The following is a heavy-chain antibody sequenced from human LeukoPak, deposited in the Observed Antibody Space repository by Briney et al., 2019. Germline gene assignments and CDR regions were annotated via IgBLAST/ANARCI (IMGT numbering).Heavy chain of an antibody. CDR3: ARDVGASTEDAFDI. V-gene: IGHV1-2*02. Sequence: ASVKVSCKASGYTFTGYYIHWLRQAPGQAPEWMGWINPNSGGTKFAQKFQGRVTMTSDTSISTAYMELSRLRFDDTAVYHCARDVGASTEDAFDIWGQGTMVTISS. D-gene: IGHD1-26*01. CDR1: GYTFTGYY. J-gene: IGHJ3*02. CDR2: INPNSGGT.